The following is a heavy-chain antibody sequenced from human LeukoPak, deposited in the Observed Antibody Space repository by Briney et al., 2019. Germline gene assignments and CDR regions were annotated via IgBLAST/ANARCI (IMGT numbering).Heavy chain of an antibody. CDR3: AKNSGSYWDYFDY. Sequence: GGSLRPSCAASGFTFSSYGMHWVRQAPGKGLEWVAVIWYDGSNKYYADSVKGRFTISRDNSENTLYLQMNSLRAEDTAVYYCAKNSGSYWDYFDYWGQGTLVTVSS. CDR1: GFTFSSYG. D-gene: IGHD1-26*01. J-gene: IGHJ4*02. CDR2: IWYDGSNK. V-gene: IGHV3-33*06.